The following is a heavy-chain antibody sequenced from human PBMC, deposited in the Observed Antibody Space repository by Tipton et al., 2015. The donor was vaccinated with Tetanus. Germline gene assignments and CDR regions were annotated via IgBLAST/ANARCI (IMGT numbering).Heavy chain of an antibody. D-gene: IGHD6-19*01. V-gene: IGHV4-4*02. CDR2: IYHSGST. CDR1: GGSISSSNW. CDR3: ARDSSGWYGDFDY. Sequence: TLSLTCAVSGGSISSSNWWSWVRQPPGKGLEWIGEIYHSGSTNYNPSLKSRVTISVDKSKNQFSLKLSSVTAADTAVYYCARDSSGWYGDFDYWGRGTLVTVSS. J-gene: IGHJ4*02.